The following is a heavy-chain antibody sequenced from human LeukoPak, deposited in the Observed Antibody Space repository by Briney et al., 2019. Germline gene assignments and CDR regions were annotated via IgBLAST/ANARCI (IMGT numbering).Heavy chain of an antibody. CDR3: APYRGVVGTTWGWYFDL. CDR1: GYTFSSYY. Sequence: GASVKVSCKASGYTFSSYYIHWVRQAPGQGLEWMGIINPSTGGTSYAQKFQGRVTMTRDTSTSTVYMELSSLRAEDTAVYYRAPYRGVVGTTWGWYFDLWGRGTLVTVSS. J-gene: IGHJ2*01. CDR2: INPSTGGT. V-gene: IGHV1-46*01. D-gene: IGHD1-26*01.